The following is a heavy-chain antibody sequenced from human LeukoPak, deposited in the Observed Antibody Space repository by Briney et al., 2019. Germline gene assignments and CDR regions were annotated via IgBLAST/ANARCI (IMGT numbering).Heavy chain of an antibody. CDR2: IWYDGSNK. J-gene: IGHJ4*02. CDR3: ARDLDPPEYSSGHPLSY. CDR1: GFTFSSYG. D-gene: IGHD6-19*01. V-gene: IGHV3-33*08. Sequence: QAGGSLRLSCAASGFTFSSYGMPWVRQAPGKGLEWVAVIWYDGSNKYYADSVKGRFTISRDNSKNTLYLQMNSLRAEDTAVYYCARDLDPPEYSSGHPLSYWGQGTLVTVSS.